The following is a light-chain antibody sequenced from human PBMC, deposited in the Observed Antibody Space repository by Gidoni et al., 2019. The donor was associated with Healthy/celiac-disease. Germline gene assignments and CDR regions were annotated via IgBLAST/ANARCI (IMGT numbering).Light chain of an antibody. J-gene: IGKJ4*01. CDR1: QSVLYSSNNKNY. CDR3: QQYYSTPLT. V-gene: IGKV4-1*01. CDR2: WAS. Sequence: DIVMTQSPDSLAMSLGERATINCKSSQSVLYSSNNKNYLAWYQQKPGQPPMLLFYWASTRESGVPDRFSGSGSGTDFTLTISSLQAEDVAVYYCQQYYSTPLTFGGXTKVEIK.